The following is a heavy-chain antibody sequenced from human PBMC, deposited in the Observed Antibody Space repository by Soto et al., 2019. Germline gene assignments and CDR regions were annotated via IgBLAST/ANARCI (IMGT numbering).Heavy chain of an antibody. J-gene: IGHJ4*02. D-gene: IGHD3-22*01. CDR3: ARDSPNGYFDY. CDR2: ISYDGSNK. V-gene: IGHV3-30-3*01. CDR1: GFTFSSYA. Sequence: QVQLVESGGGVVQPGRSLRLSCAASGFTFSSYAMHWVRQAPGKGLEWVAVISYDGSNKYYADSVKGRFTISRDNSKNTLYLQMNSLRAEDTAVYYCARDSPNGYFDYWGQGTLVTVSS.